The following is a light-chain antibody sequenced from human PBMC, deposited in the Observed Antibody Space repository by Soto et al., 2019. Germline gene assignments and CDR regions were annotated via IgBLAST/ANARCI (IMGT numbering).Light chain of an antibody. J-gene: IGLJ2*01. Sequence: SPATQPASVSGSPGQSVTISCTGSISDVGTYDYVSWYQQHPGKAPKLIIYEVNNRPSGVSDRFSGSKYGNTASLTISGLQAEDEADYYCNSHTTNRSLVFGGGTKVTVL. V-gene: IGLV2-14*01. CDR1: ISDVGTYDY. CDR3: NSHTTNRSLV. CDR2: EVN.